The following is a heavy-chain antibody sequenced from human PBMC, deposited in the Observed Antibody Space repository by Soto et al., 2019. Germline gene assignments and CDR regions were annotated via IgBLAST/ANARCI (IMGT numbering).Heavy chain of an antibody. Sequence: SVKVSCKASGGTFSSYAISWMRQAPGQGLEWMGGIIPIFGTANYAQKFQGRVTITADKSTSTAYMELSSLRSEDTAVYYCARVDSSSWQVDYWGQGTLVTVSS. CDR2: IIPIFGTA. D-gene: IGHD6-13*01. J-gene: IGHJ4*02. CDR3: ARVDSSSWQVDY. V-gene: IGHV1-69*06. CDR1: GGTFSSYA.